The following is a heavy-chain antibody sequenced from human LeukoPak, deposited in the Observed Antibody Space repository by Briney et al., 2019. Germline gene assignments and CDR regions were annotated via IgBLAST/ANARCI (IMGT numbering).Heavy chain of an antibody. V-gene: IGHV3-23*01. Sequence: PGGSLRLSCAASGFTFSSYAMSWVRQAPGKGLEWVSAISGSGGSTYYADSVKGRFTISRDNSKNTLHLQMNSLRAEDTAVYYCARERQAQHYDILTGYYPDYMDVWGKGTTVTISS. D-gene: IGHD3-9*01. CDR3: ARERQAQHYDILTGYYPDYMDV. CDR1: GFTFSSYA. J-gene: IGHJ6*03. CDR2: ISGSGGST.